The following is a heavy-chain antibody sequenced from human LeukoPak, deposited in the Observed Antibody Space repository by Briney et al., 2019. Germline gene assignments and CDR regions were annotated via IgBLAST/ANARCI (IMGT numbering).Heavy chain of an antibody. CDR2: IKPDGTTK. CDR1: GFTFNSYG. D-gene: IGHD6-13*01. J-gene: IGHJ4*02. V-gene: IGHV3-7*03. CDR3: ARSIPYGTTWYGRSDY. Sequence: GGSLRLSCVASGFTFNSYGMHWVRQAPGKGLEWVANIKPDGTTKFYVDSVKGRFTISRDNALNSLYLQMNSLRAEDTAIYYCARSIPYGTTWYGRSDYWGQGTLVTVSS.